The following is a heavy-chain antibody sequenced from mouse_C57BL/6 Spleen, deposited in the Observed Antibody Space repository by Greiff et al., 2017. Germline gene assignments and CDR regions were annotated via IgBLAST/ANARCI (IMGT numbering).Heavy chain of an antibody. V-gene: IGHV1-42*01. Sequence: VQLKESGPELVKPGASVKISCKASGYSFTGYYMNWVKQSPEKSLEWIGEINPSTGGTTYNQKFKAKATLTVDKSSSTAYMQLKSLTSEDSAVYYCAPAQAYYAMDYWGQGTSVTVSS. J-gene: IGHJ4*01. CDR2: INPSTGGT. CDR1: GYSFTGYY. CDR3: APAQAYYAMDY. D-gene: IGHD3-2*02.